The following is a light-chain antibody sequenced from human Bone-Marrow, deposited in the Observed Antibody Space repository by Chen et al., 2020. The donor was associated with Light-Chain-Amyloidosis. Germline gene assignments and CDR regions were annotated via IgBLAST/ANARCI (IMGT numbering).Light chain of an antibody. J-gene: IGKJ5*01. CDR3: QQSYSMSSIT. CDR1: QRISNY. CDR2: AAS. Sequence: DIQLTQSTSSLSASVGDRVTITCRASQRISNYLNWYQQKPGKAPKLLIHAASTLQSGVPLRFSGSGSGTDFILTISSVQPEDFAIYYCQQSYSMSSITFGQGTRLEIK. V-gene: IGKV1-39*01.